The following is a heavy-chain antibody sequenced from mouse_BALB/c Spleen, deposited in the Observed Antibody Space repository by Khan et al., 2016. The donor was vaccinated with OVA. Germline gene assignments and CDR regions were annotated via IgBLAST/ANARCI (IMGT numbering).Heavy chain of an antibody. CDR2: INPKNGGI. J-gene: IGHJ4*01. V-gene: IGHV1-18*01. CDR3: TRDAGRY. CDR1: GYTFPEYT. D-gene: IGHD3-3*01. Sequence: VQLKQSGPELVKPGASVKISCKTSGYTFPEYTVHWVKQSLGKSLAWIGVINPKNGGIAYNQKFKGKATLTVDKSSSTAYMEFRSLTSEDSAVYSCTRDAGRYWGQGTSVTVAS.